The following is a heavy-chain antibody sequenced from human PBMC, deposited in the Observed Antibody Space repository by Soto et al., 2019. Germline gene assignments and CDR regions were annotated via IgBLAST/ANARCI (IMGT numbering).Heavy chain of an antibody. J-gene: IGHJ5*02. CDR2: IYYSGST. D-gene: IGHD6-19*01. V-gene: IGHV4-59*01. CDR3: ARDRPYRSRATGRGNWFDP. CDR1: GGSISSYY. Sequence: SETLSLSCTVSGGSISSYYWSWIRQPPWKGLEWIGYIYYSGSTNYNPSLKSRVTISVDTSKNQFSLKLSSVTAADTAVYYCARDRPYRSRATGRGNWFDPWGQGTLVTVSS.